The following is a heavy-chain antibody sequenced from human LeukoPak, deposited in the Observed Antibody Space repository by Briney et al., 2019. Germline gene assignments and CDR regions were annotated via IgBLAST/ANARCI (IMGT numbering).Heavy chain of an antibody. CDR1: GFTFSRYA. V-gene: IGHV3-30*04. D-gene: IGHD3-22*01. CDR3: ARIYDSSGYYYPDS. Sequence: GGSLRLSCAASGFTFSRYALHWVRQAPGKGLEGVAIIADDGNKKYYADSVKGRFTISRDNSKNTLYLQMNSLRAEDTAVYYCARIYDSSGYYYPDSWGQGTLVTVSS. CDR2: IADDGNKK. J-gene: IGHJ5*01.